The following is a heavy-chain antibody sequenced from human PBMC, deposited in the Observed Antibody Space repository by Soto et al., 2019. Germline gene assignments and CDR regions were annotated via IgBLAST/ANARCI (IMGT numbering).Heavy chain of an antibody. CDR3: ASDRFRGTYYLRGVTYFFEE. J-gene: IGHJ4*02. Sequence: LRLSCVTYGLTFTDYWMSWVRQAPGKGLEWVANIKQDESEKNYLDSVKGRFTISRDNAKNSLYLQMNSLRAEDTAVYYCASDRFRGTYYLRGVTYFFEEWGQGAPVTVSS. V-gene: IGHV3-7*03. CDR2: IKQDESEK. D-gene: IGHD1-26*01. CDR1: GLTFTDYW.